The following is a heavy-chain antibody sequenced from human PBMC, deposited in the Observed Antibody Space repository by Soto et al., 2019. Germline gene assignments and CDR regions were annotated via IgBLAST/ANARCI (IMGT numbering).Heavy chain of an antibody. CDR1: GYTFTSYF. J-gene: IGHJ4*02. Sequence: QVQLVQSGAEVKKPGASVKVSCKASGYTFTSYFMHWVRQAPGQGLEWMGIINPSGGSTSYAQKFQGRATMTRDTSTSTVYMELSSLRSEDTAVYYCARQYCSGGSCYTLDYWGQGTLVTVSS. CDR3: ARQYCSGGSCYTLDY. D-gene: IGHD2-15*01. V-gene: IGHV1-46*01. CDR2: INPSGGST.